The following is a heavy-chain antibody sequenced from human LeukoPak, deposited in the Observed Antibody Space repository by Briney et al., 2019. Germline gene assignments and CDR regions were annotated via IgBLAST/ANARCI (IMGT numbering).Heavy chain of an antibody. V-gene: IGHV3-23*01. CDR3: AKGKYYYDSSGYFDY. CDR2: ISGSGGST. CDR1: GFTFSSYA. Sequence: GGSLRLSCAASGFTFSSYAMSWVRQAPGKGLEWVPAISGSGGSTYYADSVKGRFTISRDNSKNTLYLQMNSLRAEDTAVYYCAKGKYYYDSSGYFDYWGQGTLVTVSS. J-gene: IGHJ4*02. D-gene: IGHD3-22*01.